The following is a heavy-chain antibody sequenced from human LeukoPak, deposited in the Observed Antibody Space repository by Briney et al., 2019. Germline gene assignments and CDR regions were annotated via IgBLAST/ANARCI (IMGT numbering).Heavy chain of an antibody. V-gene: IGHV1-69*05. J-gene: IGHJ4*02. CDR1: GGTFSSYA. D-gene: IGHD6-13*01. CDR2: IIPIFGTA. Sequence: SVKVSCKASGGTFSSYAISWVRQAPGQGLEWMGGIIPIFGTANYAQKFQGRVTITTDESTSTAYMELSRLRSDDTAVYYCARDPYGITAGDYWGQGTLVTVSS. CDR3: ARDPYGITAGDY.